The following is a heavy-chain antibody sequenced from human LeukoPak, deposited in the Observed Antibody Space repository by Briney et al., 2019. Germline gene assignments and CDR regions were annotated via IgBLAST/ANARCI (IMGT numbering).Heavy chain of an antibody. V-gene: IGHV4-39*07. CDR3: ARVRFLERRRGSFDY. CDR2: IYYSGST. J-gene: IGHJ4*02. D-gene: IGHD1-1*01. Sequence: SETLSLTCTVSGGSISSSSYYWGWIRQPPGKGLEWIGSIYYSGSTYYNPSLKSRVTISVDTSKNQFSLKLSSVTAADTAVYYCARVRFLERRRGSFDYWGQGTLVTVSS. CDR1: GGSISSSSYY.